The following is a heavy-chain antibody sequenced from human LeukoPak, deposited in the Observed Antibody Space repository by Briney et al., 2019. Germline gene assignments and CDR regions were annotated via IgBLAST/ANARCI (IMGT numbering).Heavy chain of an antibody. J-gene: IGHJ4*02. CDR2: IYYSGSA. Sequence: SETLSLTCTVSGGSISSSSYYWGWIRQPPGKGLEWIGSIYYSGSAYYNPSLKSRVTISVDTSKNQFSLKLSSVTAADTAVYYCARRLTRPYYYGSGSYLYYFDYWGQGTLVTVSS. CDR1: GGSISSSSYY. CDR3: ARRLTRPYYYGSGSYLYYFDY. D-gene: IGHD3-10*01. V-gene: IGHV4-39*07.